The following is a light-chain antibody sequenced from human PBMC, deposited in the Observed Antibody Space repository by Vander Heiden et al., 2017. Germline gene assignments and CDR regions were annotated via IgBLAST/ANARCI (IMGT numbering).Light chain of an antibody. J-gene: IGLJ1*01. CDR2: EVS. V-gene: IGLV2-23*02. CDR1: SSDVGSYDL. Sequence: HSALTQPASVSVSPGQSITISCSGTSSDVGSYDLVSWYQHHPGKAHKVLIYEVSKRPSGVSNRVSGSKSGNTASLTISGLQAEDEADYYCCSYVGSRTYVFGTGTKVTVL. CDR3: CSYVGSRTYV.